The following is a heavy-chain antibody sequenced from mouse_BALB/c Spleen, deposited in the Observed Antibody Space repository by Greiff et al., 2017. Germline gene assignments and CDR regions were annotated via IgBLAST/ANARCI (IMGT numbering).Heavy chain of an antibody. J-gene: IGHJ3*01. CDR1: GFTFSDYY. Sequence: EVMLVESGGGLVKPGGSLKLSCAASGFTFSDYYMYWVRQTPEKRLEWVATISDGGSYTYYPDSVKGRFTISRDNAKNNLYLQMSSLKSEDTAMYYCASGDYYAYWGEGSLVTVSA. V-gene: IGHV5-4*02. CDR2: ISDGGSYT. D-gene: IGHD1-1*01. CDR3: ASGDYYAY.